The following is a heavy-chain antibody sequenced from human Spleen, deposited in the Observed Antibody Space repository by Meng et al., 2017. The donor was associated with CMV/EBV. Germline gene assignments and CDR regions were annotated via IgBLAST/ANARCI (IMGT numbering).Heavy chain of an antibody. CDR3: ARGRGSSSVWDWYFDL. D-gene: IGHD6-13*01. Sequence: SGVTFDDYGMGWVRQAPGKGLEWVSVVSWNGGSTGYADSVKGRFTISRDNAKNSLYLQMNNLRTEDTALYYCARGRGSSSVWDWYFDLWGRATLVTVSS. V-gene: IGHV3-20*03. J-gene: IGHJ2*01. CDR2: VSWNGGST. CDR1: GVTFDDYG.